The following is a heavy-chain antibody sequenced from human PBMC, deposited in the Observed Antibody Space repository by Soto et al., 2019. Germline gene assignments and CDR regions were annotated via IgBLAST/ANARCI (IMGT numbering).Heavy chain of an antibody. CDR3: ARLILRWYHHSYFDY. J-gene: IGHJ4*02. CDR2: IYYSGRT. V-gene: IGHV4-39*01. CDR1: GGSISSSSYY. D-gene: IGHD2-15*01. Sequence: SETLSLTCTVSGGSISSSSYYWGWIRQPPGKGLEWIGSIYYSGRTYYNPSLKSRVTISVDTSKNQFSLKLSSVTAADTAVYYCARLILRWYHHSYFDYWGQGTLVTVSS.